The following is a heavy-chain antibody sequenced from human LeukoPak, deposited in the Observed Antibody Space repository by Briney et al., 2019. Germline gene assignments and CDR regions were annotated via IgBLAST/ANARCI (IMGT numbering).Heavy chain of an antibody. CDR3: ARGSLLRFYYYYMDV. CDR2: IIPIFGTA. D-gene: IGHD2-15*01. V-gene: IGHV1-69*05. CDR1: GGTFSSYA. J-gene: IGHJ6*03. Sequence: SVKVSCKASGGTFSSYAVSWVRQALGQGLEWMGGIIPIFGTANYAQKFQGRVTITTDESTSTAYMELSSLGSEDTAVYYCARGSLLRFYYYYMDVWGKGTTVTVSS.